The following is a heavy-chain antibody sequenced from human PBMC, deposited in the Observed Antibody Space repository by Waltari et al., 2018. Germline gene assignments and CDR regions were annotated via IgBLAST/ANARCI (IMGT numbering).Heavy chain of an antibody. V-gene: IGHV4-39*07. CDR3: ARRSSRRAFDI. J-gene: IGHJ3*02. CDR1: GGSISSSSYY. Sequence: QLQLQESGPGLVKPSETLSLTCTVSGGSISSSSYYWGWIRQPPGKGLEWIGSIYYSGSTYYNPSLKSRVTISVDTSKNQFSLKLSSVTAADTAVYYCARRSSRRAFDIWGQGTMVTVSS. CDR2: IYYSGST. D-gene: IGHD1-26*01.